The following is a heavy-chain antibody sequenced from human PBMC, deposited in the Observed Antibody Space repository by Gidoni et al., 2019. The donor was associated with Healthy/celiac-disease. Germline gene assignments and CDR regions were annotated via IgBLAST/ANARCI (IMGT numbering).Heavy chain of an antibody. CDR3: AKDLYYYDSSGWGSAFDI. Sequence: QVQLVESGGGVVQPGRSLRLSCAASGFTFSSYGMHWVRQAPGKGLEWGAVISYDGSNKYYADSVKGRFTISRDNSKNTLYLQMNSLRAEDTAVYYCAKDLYYYDSSGWGSAFDIWGQGTMVTVSS. D-gene: IGHD3-22*01. V-gene: IGHV3-30*18. J-gene: IGHJ3*02. CDR1: GFTFSSYG. CDR2: ISYDGSNK.